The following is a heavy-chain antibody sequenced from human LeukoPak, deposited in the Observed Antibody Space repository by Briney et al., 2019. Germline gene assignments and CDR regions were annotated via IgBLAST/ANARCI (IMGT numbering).Heavy chain of an antibody. D-gene: IGHD6-13*01. CDR2: ISSSGSTI. CDR3: TRAPYPGIAAAGLPFDY. V-gene: IGHV3-11*01. Sequence: GGSLRLSCAASGFTFSDYYMSWIRQAPGKGLEWVSYISSSGSTIYYADSVKGRFTISRDNAKNSLYLQMNSLRAEDTAVYYCTRAPYPGIAAAGLPFDYWGQGTLVTVPS. J-gene: IGHJ4*02. CDR1: GFTFSDYY.